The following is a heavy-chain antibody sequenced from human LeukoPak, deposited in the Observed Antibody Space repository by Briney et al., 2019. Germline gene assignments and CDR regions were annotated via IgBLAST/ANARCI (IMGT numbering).Heavy chain of an antibody. J-gene: IGHJ4*02. D-gene: IGHD6-19*01. Sequence: GGSLRLSCAASGFTFSSYAMSWVRQAPGKGLVWVTAISGSGGSTYYADSVKGRFTISRDNSKNTLYLQMNSLRAEDTAVYYCAKNARRAVAARTFDYWGQGTLVTVSS. CDR2: ISGSGGST. CDR1: GFTFSSYA. V-gene: IGHV3-23*01. CDR3: AKNARRAVAARTFDY.